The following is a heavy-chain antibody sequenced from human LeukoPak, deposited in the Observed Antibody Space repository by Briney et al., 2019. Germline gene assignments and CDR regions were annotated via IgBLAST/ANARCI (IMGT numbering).Heavy chain of an antibody. CDR1: GFTFSSYA. CDR3: AELLYYYDSSGYLDY. CDR2: ISGSGGST. D-gene: IGHD3-22*01. V-gene: IGHV3-23*01. Sequence: GGSLRLSCAASGFTFSSYAMSWVRQAPGKGLEWVSAISGSGGSTYYADSVKGRFTISRDNSKNTLYLQMNSLRAEDTAVYYCAELLYYYDSSGYLDYWGQGTLVTVSS. J-gene: IGHJ4*02.